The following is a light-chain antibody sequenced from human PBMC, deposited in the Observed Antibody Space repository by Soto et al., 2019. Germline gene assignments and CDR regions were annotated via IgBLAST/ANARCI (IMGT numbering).Light chain of an antibody. Sequence: DTVMTQSPDSLAVSLGERATINCKSSQSVLYSSLNKNFLAWYQQKPGQPPKLLIYWASTRESGVPDRFSGSGSETDFTLTISSLQAEDVAVYYCQQYLNAPFTFGPGTNVDIK. CDR1: QSVLYSSLNKNF. CDR2: WAS. J-gene: IGKJ3*01. V-gene: IGKV4-1*01. CDR3: QQYLNAPFT.